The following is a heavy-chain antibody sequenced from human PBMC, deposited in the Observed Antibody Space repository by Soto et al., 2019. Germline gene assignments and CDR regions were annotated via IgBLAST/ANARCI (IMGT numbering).Heavy chain of an antibody. D-gene: IGHD6-13*01. J-gene: IGHJ2*01. Sequence: PSETLSLTCTVSGGSISSSSYYWGWIRQPPGKGLEWIGSIYYSGSTYYNPSLKSRVTISVDTSKNQFSLKLGSVTAADTAVYYCAAVERPLAAAGYWYFDLWGRGTLVTVSS. V-gene: IGHV4-39*01. CDR2: IYYSGST. CDR3: AAVERPLAAAGYWYFDL. CDR1: GGSISSSSYY.